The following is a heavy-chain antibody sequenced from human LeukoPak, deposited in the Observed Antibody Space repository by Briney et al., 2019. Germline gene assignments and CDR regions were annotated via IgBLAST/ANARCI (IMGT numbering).Heavy chain of an antibody. J-gene: IGHJ4*02. CDR2: ISSSGST. CDR3: AREAVRGVIMYYFDY. V-gene: IGHV4-61*02. CDR1: GDSISSGDYY. D-gene: IGHD3-10*01. Sequence: SETLSLTCTVSGDSISSGDYYWSWIRQPAGKGLEWIGRISSSGSTNYNPSLKSRVTISVDTSKNQFSLKLSSVTAADTAVYYCAREAVRGVIMYYFDYWGQGTLVTVSS.